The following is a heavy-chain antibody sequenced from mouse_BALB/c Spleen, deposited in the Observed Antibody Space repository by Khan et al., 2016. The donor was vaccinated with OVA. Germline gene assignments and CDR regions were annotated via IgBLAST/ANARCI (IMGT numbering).Heavy chain of an antibody. J-gene: IGHJ1*01. CDR3: SRRSV. V-gene: IGHV3-2*02. CDR1: GYSITSDYA. CDR2: ITYSGTT. Sequence: VQLQQSGPGLVKPSQSLSLTCTVTGYSITSDYAWNWIRKFPGNQLEWMGYITYSGTTSYNPSLNSRISFTRDTSKNKFFLQLNSVTTEDTATDFCSRRSVWGAGTTVTVSS.